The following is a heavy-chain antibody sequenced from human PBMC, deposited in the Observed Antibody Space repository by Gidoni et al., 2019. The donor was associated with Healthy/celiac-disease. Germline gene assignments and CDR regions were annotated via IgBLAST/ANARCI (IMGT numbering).Heavy chain of an antibody. V-gene: IGHV3-21*01. CDR1: GFTFSSYS. J-gene: IGHJ3*02. Sequence: EVQLVESGGGLVKPGGSLRLSCAASGFTFSSYSMNGVRQAPGKGLEWVSSISSSSSYIYYADSVKGRFTISRDNAKNSLYLQMNSLRAEDTAVYYCARAAPPSSAFDIWGQGTMVTVSS. CDR3: ARAAPPSSAFDI. CDR2: ISSSSSYI.